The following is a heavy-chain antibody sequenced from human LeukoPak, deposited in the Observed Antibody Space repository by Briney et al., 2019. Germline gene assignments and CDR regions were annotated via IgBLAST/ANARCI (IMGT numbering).Heavy chain of an antibody. Sequence: SETLSLTCTVSGGSISSSSYYWGWIRQPPGKGLEWIGSIYYSGSTYYNPSLKSRVTISVDTSKNQFSLKLSSVTAADTAVYYCARTSSGSYQVYFDYWGQGTLVTVSS. D-gene: IGHD3-10*01. CDR2: IYYSGST. V-gene: IGHV4-39*07. J-gene: IGHJ4*02. CDR1: GGSISSSSYY. CDR3: ARTSSGSYQVYFDY.